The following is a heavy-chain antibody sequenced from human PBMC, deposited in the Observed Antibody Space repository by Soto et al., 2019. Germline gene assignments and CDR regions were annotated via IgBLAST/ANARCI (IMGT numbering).Heavy chain of an antibody. V-gene: IGHV4-59*01. CDR3: ARDPTRYCSGGSCYGNWFDP. CDR2: IYYSGST. CDR1: GGSISNSY. D-gene: IGHD2-15*01. J-gene: IGHJ5*02. Sequence: SETLALTCTVSGGSISNSYWSWIRLSPGKGLEWIGYIYYSGSTNYNPSLKSRVTISVDTSKNQFSLKLSSVTAADTAVYYCARDPTRYCSGGSCYGNWFDPWGQGTLVTGSS.